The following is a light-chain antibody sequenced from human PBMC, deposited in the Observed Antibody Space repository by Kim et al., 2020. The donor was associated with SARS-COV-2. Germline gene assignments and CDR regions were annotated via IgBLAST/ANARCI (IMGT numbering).Light chain of an antibody. CDR2: GAS. CDR1: QSVRTN. Sequence: SPGDRATLSSRASQSVRTNLAWYQQKPGQAPRLLIYGASTRATGFPARFSGSGSGTEFTLTISSLQSEDFAVYYCQQYDSWPPRYTFGQGTKLEI. V-gene: IGKV3-15*01. CDR3: QQYDSWPPRYT. J-gene: IGKJ2*01.